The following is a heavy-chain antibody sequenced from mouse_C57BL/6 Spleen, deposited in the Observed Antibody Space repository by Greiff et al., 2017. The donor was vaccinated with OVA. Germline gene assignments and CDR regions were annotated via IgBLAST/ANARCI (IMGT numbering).Heavy chain of an antibody. CDR3: TTKGDSSGSWFAY. V-gene: IGHV14-4*01. D-gene: IGHD3-2*02. J-gene: IGHJ3*01. Sequence: VQLQQSGAELVRPGASVKLSCTASGFNIKDDYMHWVKQRPEPGLEWIGWIDTENGDTEYASKFQGKATITADTSSNTAYLQLSSLTSEDTAVYYCTTKGDSSGSWFAYWGQGTLVTVSA. CDR1: GFNIKDDY. CDR2: IDTENGDT.